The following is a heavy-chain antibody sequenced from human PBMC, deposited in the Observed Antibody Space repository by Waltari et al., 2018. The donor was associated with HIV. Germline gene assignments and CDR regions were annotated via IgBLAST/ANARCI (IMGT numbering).Heavy chain of an antibody. CDR3: VREGLLTFPDACDI. CDR2: VKRDGITT. J-gene: IGHJ3*02. Sequence: EVQLVESGGGLVQPGGSLKLSCEASGFTLSSNWMHWVRQAPGKGLVWVSRVKRDGITTSYADTVKVRFTMSRDSAKNTVYLQMNNVRAEDTALYYCVREGLLTFPDACDIWGQGTMVTVSS. CDR1: GFTLSSNW. V-gene: IGHV3-74*01. D-gene: IGHD2-21*02.